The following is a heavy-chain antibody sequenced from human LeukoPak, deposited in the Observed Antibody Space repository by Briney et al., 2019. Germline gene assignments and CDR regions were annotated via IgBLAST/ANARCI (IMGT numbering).Heavy chain of an antibody. V-gene: IGHV1-69*04. CDR3: AREGADFWSGSAQNWFDP. D-gene: IGHD3-3*01. J-gene: IGHJ5*02. CDR1: GGTFSSYT. Sequence: SVKVSCKASGGTFSSYTISWVRQAPGQGLEWMGRIISILDIANYAQKFQGRVTITADKSTSTAYMELSSLRSEDTAVYYCAREGADFWSGSAQNWFDPWGQGTLVTVST. CDR2: IISILDIA.